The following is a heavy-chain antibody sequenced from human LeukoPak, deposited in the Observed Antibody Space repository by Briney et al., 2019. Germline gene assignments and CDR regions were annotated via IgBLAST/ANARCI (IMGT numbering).Heavy chain of an antibody. V-gene: IGHV1-24*01. CDR1: GGTFSSYA. J-gene: IGHJ6*02. CDR2: FDPEDGET. CDR3: ATSAGYSSGWYRNYYYGMDV. D-gene: IGHD6-19*01. Sequence: ASVKVSCKASGGTFSSYAISWVRQAPGQGLEWMGGFDPEDGETIYAQKFQGRVTMTEDTSTDTAYMELSSLRSEDTAVYYCATSAGYSSGWYRNYYYGMDVRGQGTTVTVSS.